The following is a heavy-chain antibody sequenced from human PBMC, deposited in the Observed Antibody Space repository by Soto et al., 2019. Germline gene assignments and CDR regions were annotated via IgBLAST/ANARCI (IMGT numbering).Heavy chain of an antibody. CDR2: IYHSGST. CDR1: SGSISSSNW. Sequence: PSETLSLSCAVSSGSISSSNWWSWVRQPPGKGLEWIGEIYHSGSTNYNPSLKSRVTISVDKSKNQFSLKLSSVTAADTAVYYCARAYYDFWSGYYTWGQGTLVTVSS. D-gene: IGHD3-3*01. J-gene: IGHJ5*02. V-gene: IGHV4-4*02. CDR3: ARAYYDFWSGYYT.